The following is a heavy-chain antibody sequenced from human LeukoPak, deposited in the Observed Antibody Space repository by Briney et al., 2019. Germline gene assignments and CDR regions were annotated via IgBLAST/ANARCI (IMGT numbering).Heavy chain of an antibody. V-gene: IGHV3-23*01. CDR1: GFPFGSEA. CDR3: AKSRSGSSNWALRIFDN. D-gene: IGHD6-13*01. Sequence: GGSLRLSCTVSGFPFGSEAMSWVRQAPGRGLEWVSSISPAGGTTYYADSVKGRFTISRDNSKNTLYVQMNSLRVEDTAVYYCAKSRSGSSNWALRIFDNWGQGTLVSVSS. CDR2: ISPAGGTT. J-gene: IGHJ4*02.